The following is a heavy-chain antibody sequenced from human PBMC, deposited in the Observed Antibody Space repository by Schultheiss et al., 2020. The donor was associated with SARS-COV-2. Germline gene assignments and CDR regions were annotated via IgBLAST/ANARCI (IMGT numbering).Heavy chain of an antibody. CDR3: ASSRSSSSPGGYYFDY. D-gene: IGHD6-6*01. CDR1: GGSFSGYY. Sequence: GSLRLSCAVYGGSFSGYYWSWIRQPPGKGLEWIGEINHSGSTNYNPSLKSRVTISVDTSKNQFSLKLSSVTAADTAVYYCASSRSSSSPGGYYFDYWGQGTLVTVSS. V-gene: IGHV4-34*01. J-gene: IGHJ4*02. CDR2: INHSGST.